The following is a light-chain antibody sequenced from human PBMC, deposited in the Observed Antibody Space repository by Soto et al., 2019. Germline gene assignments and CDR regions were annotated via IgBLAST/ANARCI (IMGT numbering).Light chain of an antibody. CDR1: QGISTF. Sequence: DVQLTQSPSFLSESAGERGSITCRASQGISTFLAWYQQHPGTAPKRLSYDASNLQSGVPSRVSGSGAGTEFTLTSSSLQPDDFATYYCQQYNSYPWTFGQGTKVEIK. V-gene: IGKV1-9*01. J-gene: IGKJ1*01. CDR2: DAS. CDR3: QQYNSYPWT.